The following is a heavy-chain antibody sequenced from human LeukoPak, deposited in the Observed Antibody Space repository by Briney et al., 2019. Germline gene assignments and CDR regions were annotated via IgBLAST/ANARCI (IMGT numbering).Heavy chain of an antibody. CDR2: ISAYNDNT. Sequence: ASVKVSCKASGYTFNVYYIHWLRQAPGQGLEWMGWISAYNDNTNYAQNLQGRVTMTTDTSTTTAYMELRSLRSDDTAVYYCARGGGMKPGDFEYWGQGTLVTVSS. D-gene: IGHD6-13*01. J-gene: IGHJ4*02. V-gene: IGHV1-18*04. CDR1: GYTFNVYY. CDR3: ARGGGMKPGDFEY.